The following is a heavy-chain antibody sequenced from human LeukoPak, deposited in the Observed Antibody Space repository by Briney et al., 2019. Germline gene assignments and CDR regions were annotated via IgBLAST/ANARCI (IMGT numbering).Heavy chain of an antibody. CDR3: ARDEDYYDSSGYWAYYFDY. D-gene: IGHD3-22*01. J-gene: IGHJ4*02. Sequence: ERSLRLSCAASGFTFSTYAMHWVRQAPGKGLEWVAVISYDGSNKYYADSVKGRFTISRDNSKNTLYLQMNSLRAEDTAVYYCARDEDYYDSSGYWAYYFDYWGQGTLVTVSS. V-gene: IGHV3-30-3*01. CDR1: GFTFSTYA. CDR2: ISYDGSNK.